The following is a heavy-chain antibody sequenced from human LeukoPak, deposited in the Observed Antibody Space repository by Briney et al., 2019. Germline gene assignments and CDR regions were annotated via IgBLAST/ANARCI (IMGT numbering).Heavy chain of an antibody. CDR2: IYYTGRT. CDR1: GCSISSNAYH. V-gene: IGHV4-31*03. CDR3: ASGAFRHGLQVVH. Sequence: PSRTLSLTCTVSGCSISSNAYHWSWFRQHPGKGLEWIGYIYYTGRTYYSPSLKSRVTISLDTSKDQFSLNLSSLTAADTAVYYCASGAFRHGLQVVHWGQGTLVAVSS. D-gene: IGHD3-3*02. J-gene: IGHJ4*02.